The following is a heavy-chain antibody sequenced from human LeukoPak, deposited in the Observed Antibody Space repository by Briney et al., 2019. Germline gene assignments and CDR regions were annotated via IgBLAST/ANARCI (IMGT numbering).Heavy chain of an antibody. D-gene: IGHD4-17*01. CDR3: AREIDYGDYDLDY. J-gene: IGHJ4*02. Sequence: GASVKVSCKASGGTFSSYAISWVRQAPGQGLEWMGRIIPILGIANYAQKFQGRVTITADKSTSTAYMELSSLRSEDTAVYYCAREIDYGDYDLDYWGQGTLVTVSS. CDR1: GGTFSSYA. CDR2: IIPILGIA. V-gene: IGHV1-69*04.